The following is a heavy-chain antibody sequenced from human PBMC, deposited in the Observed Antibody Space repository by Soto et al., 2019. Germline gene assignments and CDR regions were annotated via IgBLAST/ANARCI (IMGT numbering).Heavy chain of an antibody. CDR3: ARGPVEMATSTADYGMDV. Sequence: QVQLVESGGGVVQPGRSLRLSCAASGFTFSSYGMHWVRQAPGKGLEWVAVIWYDGSNKYYADSVKGRFTISRDNSKNTLYLQMNSLRAEDTAVYYCARGPVEMATSTADYGMDVWGQGTTVTVSS. D-gene: IGHD5-12*01. CDR1: GFTFSSYG. J-gene: IGHJ6*02. CDR2: IWYDGSNK. V-gene: IGHV3-33*01.